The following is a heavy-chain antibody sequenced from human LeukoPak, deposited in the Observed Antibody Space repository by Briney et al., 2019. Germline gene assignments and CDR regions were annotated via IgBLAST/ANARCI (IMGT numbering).Heavy chain of an antibody. J-gene: IGHJ4*02. V-gene: IGHV1-2*02. CDR3: AGAGGYCGRISCPYYFDY. CDR1: GYTFTGYY. D-gene: IGHD2-15*01. CDR2: INPNSGGT. Sequence: GASVKVSCKASGYTFTGYYMHWVRQAPRQGLEWMGWINPNSGGTNYAQKFQGRVTMTRDTSISTAYMELSRLRSDDTAVYYCAGAGGYCGRISCPYYFDYWGQGSLVAVSS.